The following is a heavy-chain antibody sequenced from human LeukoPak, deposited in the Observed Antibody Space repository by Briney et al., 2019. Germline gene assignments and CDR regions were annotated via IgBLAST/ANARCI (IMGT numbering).Heavy chain of an antibody. Sequence: GGSLRLSCAASGFTFSSYAMSWVRQAPGKGLEWVSAISGSGGSTYYADSVKGRFTISRDNSKNTLYLQMNSLRAEDTAVYYCARGGSATTGWYVQNYFDYWGQGTLVTVSS. CDR1: GFTFSSYA. J-gene: IGHJ4*02. V-gene: IGHV3-23*01. CDR3: ARGGSATTGWYVQNYFDY. D-gene: IGHD6-19*01. CDR2: ISGSGGST.